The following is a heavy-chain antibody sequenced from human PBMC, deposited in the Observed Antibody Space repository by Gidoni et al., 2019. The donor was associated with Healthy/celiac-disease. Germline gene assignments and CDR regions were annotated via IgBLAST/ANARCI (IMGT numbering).Heavy chain of an antibody. CDR3: ARESFTEFSGSLNFDY. CDR2: IYTSGST. V-gene: IGHV4-4*07. D-gene: IGHD1-26*01. CDR1: GGSFSSYY. Sequence: QVQLQESRPGLVKPSETLSPTCPVSGGSFSSYYWCWIRQPAGKGLGGIGRIYTSGSTNYNPSLKRRVTMSVDTSKNQFSLKLSSVTAADTAVYYCARESFTEFSGSLNFDYWGQGTLVTVSS. J-gene: IGHJ4*02.